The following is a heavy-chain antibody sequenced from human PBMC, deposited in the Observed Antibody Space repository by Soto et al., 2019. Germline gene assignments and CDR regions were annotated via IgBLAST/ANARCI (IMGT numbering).Heavy chain of an antibody. CDR3: TGEVASGY. Sequence: QVQLVESRGGVVQPGRSLRLSCAVSGFTVSTYGMHWVRQAPGKGLEWVAVISRDGGTKYYADSVKGRFTISRDNSRNQLFLEMNSLRGGDMAVYYCTGEVASGYWGQGTLVTVSS. CDR1: GFTVSTYG. CDR2: ISRDGGTK. V-gene: IGHV3-30*03. D-gene: IGHD2-8*02. J-gene: IGHJ4*02.